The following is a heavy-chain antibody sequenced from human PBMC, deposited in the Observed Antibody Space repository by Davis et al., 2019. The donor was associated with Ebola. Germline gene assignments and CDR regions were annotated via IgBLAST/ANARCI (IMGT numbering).Heavy chain of an antibody. CDR1: GGSISSGDYY. CDR2: IYYSGST. J-gene: IGHJ4*02. CDR3: ARVRSSGWYKVQFAFDY. Sequence: SETLSLTCTVSGGSISSGDYYWSWIRQPPGKGLEWIGYIYYSGSTYYNPSLKSRVTISVDTSKNQFSLKLSSVTAADTAVDYCARVRSSGWYKVQFAFDYWGQGTLVTVSS. D-gene: IGHD6-19*01. V-gene: IGHV4-30-4*01.